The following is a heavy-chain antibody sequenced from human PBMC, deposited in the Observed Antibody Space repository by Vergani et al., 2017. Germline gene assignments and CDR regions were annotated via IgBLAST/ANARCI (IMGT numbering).Heavy chain of an antibody. Sequence: QVQLQESGPGLVKPSETLSLTCTVSGGSISSYYWSWIRQPPGQGLEWIWSIYYSGSTNYNPSLTSLVTISVDTSKNQYTLRLSSVTAADTAVYYCASHSSSWVDYGGQGTRGTVS. V-gene: IGHV4-59*01. CDR3: ASHSSSWVDY. CDR2: IYYSGST. CDR1: GGSISSYY. D-gene: IGHD6-13*01. J-gene: IGHJ4*02.